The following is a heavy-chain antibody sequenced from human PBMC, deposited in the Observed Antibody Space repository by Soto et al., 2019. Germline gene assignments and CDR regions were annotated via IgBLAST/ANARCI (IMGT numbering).Heavy chain of an antibody. CDR2: ISRSGSTI. Sequence: PGGSLRLSCEASGFTFRDFYMNWIRQAPGKGLEWVSYISRSGSTIKYADSVKGRFTISRDNAKNSLYLQMSTLRVEDTAVYYCAKQSGFLLLGHFDYWGQGTLVTVSS. CDR3: AKQSGFLLLGHFDY. CDR1: GFTFRDFY. V-gene: IGHV3-11*01. D-gene: IGHD3-22*01. J-gene: IGHJ4*02.